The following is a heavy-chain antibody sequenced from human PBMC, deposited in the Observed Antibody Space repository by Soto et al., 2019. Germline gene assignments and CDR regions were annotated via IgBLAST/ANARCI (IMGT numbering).Heavy chain of an antibody. CDR2: ISYDGRNK. D-gene: IGHD5-18*01. J-gene: IGHJ4*02. CDR3: GRDNMIQLWPPTSVDS. V-gene: IGHV3-30*04. Sequence: QPGGTLRLSCYGSGFSFSSYAIHWARQAPGKGLEWVAVISYDGRNKFYGESVRGRFTISRDDSKSTVYLQMNSLRAEDTAVYYCGRDNMIQLWPPTSVDSWGQGALVTVSS. CDR1: GFSFSSYA.